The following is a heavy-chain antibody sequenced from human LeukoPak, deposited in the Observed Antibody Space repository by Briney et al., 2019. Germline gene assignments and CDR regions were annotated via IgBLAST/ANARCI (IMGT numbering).Heavy chain of an antibody. V-gene: IGHV1-8*01. D-gene: IGHD2-15*01. CDR2: MNPNSGNT. Sequence: ASVKVSCKASGYTFTSYDINWVRQATGQGLEWMGWMNPNSGNTGYAQKFQGRVTMTRNTSISTAYMELSSLRSEDTAVYYCARGRRLERQYCSGGSCYPGGYYYYYMDVWGKGTTVTISS. CDR3: ARGRRLERQYCSGGSCYPGGYYYYYMDV. CDR1: GYTFTSYD. J-gene: IGHJ6*03.